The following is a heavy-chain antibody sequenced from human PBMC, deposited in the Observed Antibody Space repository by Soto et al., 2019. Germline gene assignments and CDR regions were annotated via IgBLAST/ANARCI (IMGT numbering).Heavy chain of an antibody. Sequence: SETLSLTCTVSGGSISSYYWSWIRQPPGKGLEWIGYIYYSGSTNYNPSLKSRVTISVDTSKNQFSLKLSSVTAADTAVYYCARAVEMATITANYYFDYWGQGTLVTVSS. V-gene: IGHV4-59*01. CDR3: ARAVEMATITANYYFDY. D-gene: IGHD5-12*01. J-gene: IGHJ4*02. CDR2: IYYSGST. CDR1: GGSISSYY.